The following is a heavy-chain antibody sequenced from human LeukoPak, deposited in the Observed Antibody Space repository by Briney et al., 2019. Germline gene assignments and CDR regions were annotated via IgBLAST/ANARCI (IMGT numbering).Heavy chain of an antibody. V-gene: IGHV3-21*01. CDR1: GFTLRNYA. CDR2: IGAGDKYT. J-gene: IGHJ4*02. Sequence: GGSLRLSCAASGFTLRNYAMSWVRQAPGKGLEWVSSIGAGDKYTYYGDSVKGRFTISRDNAKNSLYLQMNSLRAEDTAVYYCARAQFGAEGYWGQGTLVTVSS. D-gene: IGHD3-10*01. CDR3: ARAQFGAEGY.